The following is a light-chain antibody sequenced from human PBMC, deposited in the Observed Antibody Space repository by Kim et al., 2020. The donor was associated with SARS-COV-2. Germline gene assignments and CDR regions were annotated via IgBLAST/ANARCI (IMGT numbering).Light chain of an antibody. CDR3: QQYNKWPRT. J-gene: IGKJ1*01. V-gene: IGKV3-15*01. Sequence: EIVMTQSPATLSVSPGERATLSCRASQTLTYTLAWYQQRRGQAPRLLIYAASTRATGIPARFSGSGSGTEFTLTISSLQSEDFAVYYCQQYNKWPRTFGQGTKVDIK. CDR2: AAS. CDR1: QTLTYT.